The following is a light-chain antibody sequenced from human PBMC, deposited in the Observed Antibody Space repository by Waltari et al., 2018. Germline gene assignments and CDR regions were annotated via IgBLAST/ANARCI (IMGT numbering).Light chain of an antibody. Sequence: SCRAARGVSSNLAWYEEKPGQAPRLLIYGASTRATGIPARFSGSGSGTEFTLTISSLQSEDFAVYYCQQYNNWLWTFGQGTKVEIK. CDR3: QQYNNWLWT. V-gene: IGKV3-15*01. CDR2: GAS. J-gene: IGKJ1*01. CDR1: RGVSSN.